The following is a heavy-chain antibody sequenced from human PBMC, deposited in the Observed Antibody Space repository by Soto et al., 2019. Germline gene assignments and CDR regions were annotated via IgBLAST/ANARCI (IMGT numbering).Heavy chain of an antibody. CDR2: ISAYNGNT. V-gene: IGHV1-18*01. J-gene: IGHJ4*02. CDR3: ARVYRITMVRGELSEY. D-gene: IGHD3-10*01. CDR1: GYTFTSYG. Sequence: QVQLVQSGAEVKKPGASVKVSCKASGYTFTSYGISWVRQAPGQGLEWMGWISAYNGNTNYALQLQGRVTMTTDTSTSTAYMELRSLRSDDTAVYYCARVYRITMVRGELSEYWGQGTLVTVSS.